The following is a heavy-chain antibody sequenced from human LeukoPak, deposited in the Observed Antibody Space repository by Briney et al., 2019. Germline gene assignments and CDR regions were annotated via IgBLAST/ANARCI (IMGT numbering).Heavy chain of an antibody. CDR3: TRDSETYNWFDP. D-gene: IGHD1-26*01. J-gene: IGHJ5*02. V-gene: IGHV3-73*01. CDR1: GFTFSGSA. CDR2: IDKKDKGYATAT. Sequence: PGGSLRLSCAASGFTFSGSAIHWVRQSSGKGLEWVGQIDKKDKGYATATAYAASVKGRFTISRDDSINTAYLQMKSLKTGDTALYYCTRDSETYNWFDPWGQGTLVTVSS.